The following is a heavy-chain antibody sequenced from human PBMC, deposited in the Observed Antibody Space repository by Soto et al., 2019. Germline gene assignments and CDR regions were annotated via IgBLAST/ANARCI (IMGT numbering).Heavy chain of an antibody. CDR2: IYNRGST. J-gene: IGHJ5*02. Sequence: PSGPLSFTCTVSGGSSSSWCWSCIRKPPRKGLGWIGYIYNRGSTNHNPSLKSRVTLSLDTSQNQFSLKLSSVHAADTAVYYWARDMIASFTHYFDPRGQGTLVTAPQ. CDR1: GGSSSSWC. D-gene: IGHD2-21*01. CDR3: ARDMIASFTHYFDP. V-gene: IGHV4-59*01.